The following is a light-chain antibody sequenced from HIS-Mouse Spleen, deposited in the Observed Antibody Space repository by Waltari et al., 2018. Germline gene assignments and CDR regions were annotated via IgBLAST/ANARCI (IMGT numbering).Light chain of an antibody. J-gene: IGLJ2*01. CDR2: DVS. CDR3: SSYTSSSFNVL. CDR1: SCDVGVYND. V-gene: IGLV2-14*03. Sequence: QSALTQPASVSGSPGQSITISCTGTSCDVGVYNDVSWYQQHPGTAPKLRIFDVSNRPSGVSNHFSGSKSGNTASLNISGLQAEDEADYYCSSYTSSSFNVLFGGGTKLTVL.